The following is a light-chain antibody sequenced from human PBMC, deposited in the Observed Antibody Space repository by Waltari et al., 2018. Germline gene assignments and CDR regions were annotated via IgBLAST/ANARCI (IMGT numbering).Light chain of an antibody. Sequence: SYVLTQPPSVSVAPGKTARITGGGANIWGQSVHWYHQRPGQAPGLVIYDDNDRPSGIPERFSASNSGNTATLTISRVEVGDEADYCCQVWDGSSDHPVFGGGTKLTV. CDR1: NIWGQS. J-gene: IGLJ2*01. CDR3: QVWDGSSDHPV. V-gene: IGLV3-21*04. CDR2: DDN.